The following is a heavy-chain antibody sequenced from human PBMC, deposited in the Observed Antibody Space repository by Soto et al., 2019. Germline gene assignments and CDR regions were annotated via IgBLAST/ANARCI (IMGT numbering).Heavy chain of an antibody. CDR2: ISAYNGNT. CDR1: GYSFTNYG. V-gene: IGHV1-18*01. J-gene: IGHJ6*03. CDR3: ARDRGVAPPVAVNPHYYYYRDV. D-gene: IGHD1-26*01. Sequence: QDQLVQSGVEVKKPGASVKVSCKASGYSFTNYGITWVRQAPGQGVERMGWISAYNGNTNYAQKFQGRVTLTTDASTSTAYLELRSLRSYDAAVYYCARDRGVAPPVAVNPHYYYYRDVWGKGTTVTVSS.